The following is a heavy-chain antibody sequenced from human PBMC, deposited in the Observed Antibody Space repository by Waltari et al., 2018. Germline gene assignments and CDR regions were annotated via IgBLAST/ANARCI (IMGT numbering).Heavy chain of an antibody. D-gene: IGHD1-26*01. Sequence: QVQLVQSGAEVKKPGASVKVSCKASGYTFTGYYMHWVRQAPGQGLEWMGRINPNSGGTIYAQKFQGRVTMTEDTSTDTAYMELSSLRSEDTAVYYCATDPRSGSYFLVYWGQGTLVTVSS. CDR3: ATDPRSGSYFLVY. CDR2: INPNSGGT. CDR1: GYTFTGYY. J-gene: IGHJ4*02. V-gene: IGHV1-2*06.